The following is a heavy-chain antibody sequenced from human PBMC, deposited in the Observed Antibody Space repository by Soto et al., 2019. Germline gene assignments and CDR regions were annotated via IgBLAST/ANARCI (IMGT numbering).Heavy chain of an antibody. J-gene: IGHJ6*03. D-gene: IGHD2-2*01. V-gene: IGHV4-59*01. CDR1: GGSSSSDY. CDR3: ARGRPQKGGYCSSTSCYSYYYYYMDV. Sequence: SETLSLTCTVSGGSSSSDYWSWIRQPPGKGLEWIGYIYYSGSTNYNPSLKSRVTISVDTSKNQFSLKLSSVTAADTAVYYCARGRPQKGGYCSSTSCYSYYYYYMDVWGKGTTVTVSS. CDR2: IYYSGST.